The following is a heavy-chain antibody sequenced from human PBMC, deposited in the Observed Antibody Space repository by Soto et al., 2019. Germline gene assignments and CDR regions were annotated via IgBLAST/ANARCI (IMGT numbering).Heavy chain of an antibody. V-gene: IGHV4-59*01. J-gene: IGHJ6*02. CDR2: IYYSGST. D-gene: IGHD3-10*01. CDR1: GGSISSYY. Sequence: SETLSLTRTVSGGSISSYYWSWIRQPPGKGLEWIGYIYYSGSTNYNPSLKSRVTISVDTSKNQFSLKLSSVTAADTAVYYCARDRPYGSGYYYYYGMDVWGQGTTVTVSS. CDR3: ARDRPYGSGYYYYYGMDV.